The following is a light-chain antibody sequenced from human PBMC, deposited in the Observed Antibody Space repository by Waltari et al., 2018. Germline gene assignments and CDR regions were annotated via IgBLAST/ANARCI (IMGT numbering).Light chain of an antibody. CDR2: EVT. CDR1: NSDIGTYNY. CDR3: SSYTTSSTLV. V-gene: IGLV2-14*01. Sequence: QSALTQPASVSGSPGQSITISCTGTNSDIGTYNYVSWYQQDPGKAPKLMIFEVTNRPSGISNRFSGSKSGNTASLTISGLQADDEADYYCSSYTTSSTLVFGTGTKVTVL. J-gene: IGLJ1*01.